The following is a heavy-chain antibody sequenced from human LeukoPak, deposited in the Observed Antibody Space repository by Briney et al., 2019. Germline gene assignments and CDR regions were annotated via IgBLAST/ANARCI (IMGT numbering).Heavy chain of an antibody. J-gene: IGHJ3*02. Sequence: GGTLRLSCAASGFSYSSYGMSWVRLAPGRGLEWVSAISASGGTNYADSVKGRFTISRDNAKNSLYLQMNSLRAEDTAVYYCARVRRELLSAFDIWGQGTMVTVSS. CDR1: GFSYSSYG. CDR2: ISASGGT. V-gene: IGHV3-23*01. CDR3: ARVRRELLSAFDI. D-gene: IGHD1-26*01.